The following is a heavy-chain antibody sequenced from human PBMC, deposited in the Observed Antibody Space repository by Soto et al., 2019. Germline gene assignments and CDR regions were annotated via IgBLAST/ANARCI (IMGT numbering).Heavy chain of an antibody. CDR2: ISAYNGNT. Sequence: QVQLVQSGAEVKKPGASVKVTCKASGYTFTSYGISWVRQASGQGLEWMGWISAYNGNTNYAQKLQGRVTMTTDTSTSTAYMELRSLRSDDTAVYYCASGIAAAGTDYYYVMDVWGQGTTVTVSS. D-gene: IGHD6-13*01. CDR3: ASGIAAAGTDYYYVMDV. J-gene: IGHJ6*02. CDR1: GYTFTSYG. V-gene: IGHV1-18*01.